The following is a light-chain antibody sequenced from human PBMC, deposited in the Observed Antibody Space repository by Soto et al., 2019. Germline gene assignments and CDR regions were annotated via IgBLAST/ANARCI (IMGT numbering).Light chain of an antibody. CDR1: QSISSY. CDR2: GAS. V-gene: IGKV1-39*01. J-gene: IGKJ1*01. CDR3: QQSYSTPVT. Sequence: DIQMTQSPSSLSASVGDRVTITCRASQSISSYLNWYQQKPGKAPKFLIYGASVLQSGVPSRFSGSGSGTDFTLTISSLQPEDFATYYCQQSYSTPVTFGQGTKVDIK.